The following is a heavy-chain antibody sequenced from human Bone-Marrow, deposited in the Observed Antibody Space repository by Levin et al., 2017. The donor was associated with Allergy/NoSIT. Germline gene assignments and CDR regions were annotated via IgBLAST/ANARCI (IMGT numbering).Heavy chain of an antibody. J-gene: IGHJ4*02. CDR3: ARSTVTTLFDY. D-gene: IGHD4-17*01. CDR1: GGSVSSGSYY. V-gene: IGHV4-61*01. CDR2: IYYSGST. Sequence: SETLSLTCTVSGGSVSSGSYYWSWIRQPPGKGLEWIGYIYYSGSTNYNPSLKSRVTISVDTSKNQFSLKLSSVTAADTAVYYCARSTVTTLFDYWGQGTLVTVSS.